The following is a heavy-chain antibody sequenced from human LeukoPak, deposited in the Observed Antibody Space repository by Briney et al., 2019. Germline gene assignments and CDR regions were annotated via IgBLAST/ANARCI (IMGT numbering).Heavy chain of an antibody. CDR3: AQNFYDSSGLYFDY. CDR2: ISSSSNYI. Sequence: GSLRLSCAASGFTFSSYSMNWVRQAPGNGLEWVSSISSSSNYIYYADSVKGRFTISRDNAKNSLYLQMNSLRAEDTAVYYCAQNFYDSSGLYFDYWGQGTLVTVSS. CDR1: GFTFSSYS. D-gene: IGHD3-22*01. J-gene: IGHJ4*02. V-gene: IGHV3-21*01.